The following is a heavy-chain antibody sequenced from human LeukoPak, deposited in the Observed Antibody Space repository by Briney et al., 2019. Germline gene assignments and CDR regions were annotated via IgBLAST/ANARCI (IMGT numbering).Heavy chain of an antibody. Sequence: PSETLSLTCTVSGDSISGSSYYWGWIRQPPGKGLEWIGNIYYSGTTHYNPSLKSRVIISVDTSKNQFFLKLSSVTAADTAVYYCARQKGYDFWSGYYPLDYWGQGTLVTVSS. CDR3: ARQKGYDFWSGYYPLDY. V-gene: IGHV4-39*01. CDR2: IYYSGTT. J-gene: IGHJ4*02. D-gene: IGHD3-3*01. CDR1: GDSISGSSYY.